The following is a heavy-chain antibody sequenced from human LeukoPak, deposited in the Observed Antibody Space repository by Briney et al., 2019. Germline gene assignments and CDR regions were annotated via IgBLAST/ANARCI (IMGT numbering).Heavy chain of an antibody. CDR3: ARSPSRGLGTPFDY. CDR2: INPNSGGT. J-gene: IGHJ4*02. D-gene: IGHD7-27*01. V-gene: IGHV1-2*04. CDR1: GYTFTGYY. Sequence: ASVKVSCKASGYTFTGYYMHWVRQAPGQGLEWMGWINPNSGGTNYAQKFQGWVTMTRDTSISTAYMELSRLRSDDTAVYYCARSPSRGLGTPFDYWGQGTLVTVSS.